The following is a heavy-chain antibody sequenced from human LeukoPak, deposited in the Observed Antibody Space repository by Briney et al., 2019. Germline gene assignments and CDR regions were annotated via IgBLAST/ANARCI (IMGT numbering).Heavy chain of an antibody. Sequence: SETLSLTCSFSGGPTSLYYWSWIRQPPGKGLEWIGYIYYTGHSNYNSTLKSRVTMSVDTSKKQFSLNLSAVTAADTAVYYCASLHVRLLTLEVWGPGTTGTVSS. CDR1: GGPTSLYY. J-gene: IGHJ6*02. CDR3: ASLHVRLLTLEV. D-gene: IGHD6-6*01. CDR2: IYYTGHS. V-gene: IGHV4-59*01.